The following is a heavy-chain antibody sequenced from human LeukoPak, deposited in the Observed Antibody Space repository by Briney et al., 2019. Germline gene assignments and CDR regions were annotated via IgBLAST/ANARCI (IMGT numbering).Heavy chain of an antibody. D-gene: IGHD3-16*01. CDR2: INHSGST. Sequence: SETLSLTCAVYGGSFSGYYWSWIRQPPGKGLEWIGEINHSGSTNYNPSLQSRVTISVDTSKNQFSLKLSSVTAADTAVYYCARGGFGRVFDYWGQGTLVTVSS. J-gene: IGHJ4*02. CDR3: ARGGFGRVFDY. V-gene: IGHV4-34*01. CDR1: GGSFSGYY.